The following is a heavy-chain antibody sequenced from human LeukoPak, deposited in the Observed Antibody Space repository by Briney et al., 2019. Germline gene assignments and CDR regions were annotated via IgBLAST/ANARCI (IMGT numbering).Heavy chain of an antibody. CDR2: INHSGST. CDR3: ARCRTDYGDYSCAFDI. D-gene: IGHD4-17*01. J-gene: IGHJ3*02. CDR1: GGSFSGYY. V-gene: IGHV4-34*01. Sequence: PSETLSLTCAVYGGSFSGYYWSWLRQPPGKGLEWIGEINHSGSTNYNPSPKSRVPISVDTSKNQFSQNVSSVNAEDTAVYYCARCRTDYGDYSCAFDIWGQGTMVTVSS.